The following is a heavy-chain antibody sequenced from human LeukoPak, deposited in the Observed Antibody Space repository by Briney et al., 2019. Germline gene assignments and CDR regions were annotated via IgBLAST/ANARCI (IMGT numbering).Heavy chain of an antibody. CDR1: GFTLSNYG. J-gene: IGHJ6*02. Sequence: GGSLRLSCAASGFTLSNYGMHWVRQAPGKGLEWVAGIGYDGSNKYYADSVKGRFTISRDNSKHTLYLQMNSLRAEDQAVYYCAKDQGYIVDTIWGYYGIDVWGQGTMVTVSS. CDR3: AKDQGYIVDTIWGYYGIDV. D-gene: IGHD5-12*01. V-gene: IGHV3-33*06. CDR2: IGYDGSNK.